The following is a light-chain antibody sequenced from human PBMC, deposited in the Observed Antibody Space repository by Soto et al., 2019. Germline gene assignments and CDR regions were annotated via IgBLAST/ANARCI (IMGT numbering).Light chain of an antibody. CDR3: QQYNSYPIT. CDR2: DAS. J-gene: IGKJ5*01. Sequence: DIQITQSPSTLSASVGDRVTLTCRASQSISSWLAWYQQKPGKAPKLLIYDASNLESGVPSRFSGSGSGTEFTLTISSLQPDDFATYYCQQYNSYPITFGQGTRLEIK. V-gene: IGKV1-5*01. CDR1: QSISSW.